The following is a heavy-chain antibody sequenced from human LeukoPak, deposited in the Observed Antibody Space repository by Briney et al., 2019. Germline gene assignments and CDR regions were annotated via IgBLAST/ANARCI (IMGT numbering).Heavy chain of an antibody. J-gene: IGHJ4*02. CDR1: GGSFSGYY. CDR2: INHSGST. CDR3: ARSGSDYYRFDY. Sequence: SETLSLTCAVYGGSFSGYYWSWIRQPPGKGLEWIGEINHSGSTNYNPSLKSRVTVSVDTSKNQFSLKLSSVTAADTAVYYCARSGSDYYRFDYWGQGTLVTVSS. V-gene: IGHV4-34*01. D-gene: IGHD1-26*01.